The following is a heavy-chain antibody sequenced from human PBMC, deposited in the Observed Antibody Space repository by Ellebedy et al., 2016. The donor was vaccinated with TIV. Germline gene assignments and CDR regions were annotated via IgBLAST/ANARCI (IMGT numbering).Heavy chain of an antibody. CDR2: INHSGST. V-gene: IGHV4-34*01. J-gene: IGHJ4*02. Sequence: SETLSLXXAVYGGSSSGYYWSWIRQPPGKGLEWIGEINHSGSTNYNPSLKSRVTISVDTSKNQFSLKLSSVTAADTAVYYCARAPYDSPIDYWGQGTLVTVSS. CDR3: ARAPYDSPIDY. D-gene: IGHD5-12*01. CDR1: GGSSSGYY.